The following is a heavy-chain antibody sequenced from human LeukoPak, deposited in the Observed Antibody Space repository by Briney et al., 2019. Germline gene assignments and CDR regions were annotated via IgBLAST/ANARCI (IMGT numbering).Heavy chain of an antibody. CDR1: GGSISSGDYC. CDR2: MYYSGST. Sequence: PSQTLSLTCTVSGGSISSGDYCWSWIRQPPGKGLEWIAYMYYSGSTYYNPSLKSRVTMSADTSKNQLSLKLSSVTAADTAVYYCARPYYYDSRIDPWGQGILVTASS. J-gene: IGHJ5*02. CDR3: ARPYYYDSRIDP. V-gene: IGHV4-30-4*01. D-gene: IGHD3-22*01.